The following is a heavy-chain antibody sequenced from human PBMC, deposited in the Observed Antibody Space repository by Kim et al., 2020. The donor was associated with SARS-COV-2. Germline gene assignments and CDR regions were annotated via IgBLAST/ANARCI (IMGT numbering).Heavy chain of an antibody. J-gene: IGHJ3*02. Sequence: ASVKVSCKASGYTFTGYYMHWVRQAPGQGLEWMGRINPNSGGPNYAQKFQGRVTMTRDTSISTAYMELSRLRSDDTAVYYCASCTSLGYYDFWSGFDAFDIWGQGTMVTVSS. V-gene: IGHV1-2*06. CDR1: GYTFTGYY. D-gene: IGHD3-3*01. CDR2: INPNSGGP. CDR3: ASCTSLGYYDFWSGFDAFDI.